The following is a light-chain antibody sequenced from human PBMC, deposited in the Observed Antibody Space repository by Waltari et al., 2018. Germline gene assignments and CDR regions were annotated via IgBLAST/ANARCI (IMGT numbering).Light chain of an antibody. J-gene: IGKJ4*01. Sequence: AIGMNEAQSSVSAATGDRVTITCRASQGISSYLAWYQQKPGKAPKLLIYAASTWQSGVPSRFSGSGSGTDFTLTISCLQSEDFATYYCQQYYSYPPTFGGGTKVEIK. CDR1: QGISSY. CDR2: AAS. CDR3: QQYYSYPPT. V-gene: IGKV1-8*01.